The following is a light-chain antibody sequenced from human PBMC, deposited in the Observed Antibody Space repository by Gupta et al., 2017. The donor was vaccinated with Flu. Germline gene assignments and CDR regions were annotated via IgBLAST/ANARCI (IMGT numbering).Light chain of an antibody. CDR2: KAS. V-gene: IGKV1-5*03. CDR1: QSISSS. CDR3: LLDKKDPST. Sequence: PSTLSASVGDRVTITCRASQSISSSLAWYQQKAGKAPKLLIYKASSLESGVPSRFRGCGSVTEFTRTISSLQPDDFATYYCLLDKKDPSTFRQGIRVGI. J-gene: IGKJ1*01.